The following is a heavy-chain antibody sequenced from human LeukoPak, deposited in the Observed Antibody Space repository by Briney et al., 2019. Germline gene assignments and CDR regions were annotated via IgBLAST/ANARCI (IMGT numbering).Heavy chain of an antibody. CDR1: GFTFAEYT. Sequence: GGSLRLSCAAYGFTFAEYTMHWVRQAPGKGLEWVSLSWNGARIHYGDSVKGRFTISRDNSKNSLYLQMNSLRTEDTALYYCVKDLVAASENVRGWYPMDYWGQGTLVTVSS. CDR3: VKDLVAASENVRGWYPMDY. D-gene: IGHD6-19*01. CDR2: SWNGARI. J-gene: IGHJ4*02. V-gene: IGHV3-43*01.